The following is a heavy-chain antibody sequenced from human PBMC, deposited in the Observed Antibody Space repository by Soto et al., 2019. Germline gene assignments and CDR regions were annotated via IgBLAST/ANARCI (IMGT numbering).Heavy chain of an antibody. V-gene: IGHV3-74*01. J-gene: IGHJ4*02. CDR2: XXXXXXXXX. CDR1: GFTFSSYW. CDR3: XXXXXXDY. Sequence: EVQLVESGGGLVQPGGSLRLSCAASGFTFSSYWMQWVRQAPGKGLEWVXXXXXXXXXXXXYXDSVKGRFTISRDNVXXXXXXXXXXXXXXXXXXXXXXXXXXXDYWGQGTLVTVSS.